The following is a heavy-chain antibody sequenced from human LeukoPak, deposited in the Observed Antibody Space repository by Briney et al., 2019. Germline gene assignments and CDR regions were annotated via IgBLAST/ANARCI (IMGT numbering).Heavy chain of an antibody. D-gene: IGHD3-3*01. Sequence: PGGSLRLSCAASGFTVSSNYMNWVRQAPGKGLEWVSAVSGSGGTTYYADSVKGRFTISRDDSKNTLYLQMNSLRAEDTAVYYCAKAPGRSGYFPHYYYYMDVWGKGTTVTVSS. V-gene: IGHV3-23*01. J-gene: IGHJ6*03. CDR3: AKAPGRSGYFPHYYYYMDV. CDR1: GFTVSSNY. CDR2: VSGSGGTT.